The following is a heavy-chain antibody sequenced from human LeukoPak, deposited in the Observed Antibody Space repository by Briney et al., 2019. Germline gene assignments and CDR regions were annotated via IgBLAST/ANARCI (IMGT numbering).Heavy chain of an antibody. D-gene: IGHD3-10*01. Sequence: PSETLSLTCTVSGGSISSGSYYWSWIRQPAGKGLEWIGRIYTSGSTNYNPSLKSRVTISVDTSKNQFSLKLSSVTAADTAVYYCARRGSGSHSIDYWGQGTLVTVSS. CDR2: IYTSGST. CDR3: ARRGSGSHSIDY. V-gene: IGHV4-61*02. J-gene: IGHJ4*02. CDR1: GGSISSGSYY.